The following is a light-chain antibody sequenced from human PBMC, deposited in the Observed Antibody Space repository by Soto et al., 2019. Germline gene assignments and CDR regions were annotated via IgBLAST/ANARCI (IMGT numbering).Light chain of an antibody. CDR3: QQYNNWPPTWT. CDR1: QSVSSN. V-gene: IGKV3-15*01. Sequence: EILMTQSPDTLSVSPGERATLSCRASQSVSSNLAWYQQKPGQAPRLLIYAVSTRATGIPARFSGSGSGTEFTLIINSLQSEDFAVYYCQQYNNWPPTWTFGQGTKVEI. J-gene: IGKJ1*01. CDR2: AVS.